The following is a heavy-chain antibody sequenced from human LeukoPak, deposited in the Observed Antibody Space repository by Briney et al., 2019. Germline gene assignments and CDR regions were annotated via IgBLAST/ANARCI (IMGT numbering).Heavy chain of an antibody. J-gene: IGHJ3*02. CDR1: GFTFDDYA. CDR2: ISWNSGSI. D-gene: IGHD6-19*01. CDR3: ARDLSSGWYNAFDI. Sequence: GGSLRLSCAASGFTFDDYAMHWVRQAPGKGLEWVSGISWNSGSIGYADSVKGRFTISRDNAKNSLYLQMNSLRAEDTALYYCARDLSSGWYNAFDIWGQGTMVTVSS. V-gene: IGHV3-9*01.